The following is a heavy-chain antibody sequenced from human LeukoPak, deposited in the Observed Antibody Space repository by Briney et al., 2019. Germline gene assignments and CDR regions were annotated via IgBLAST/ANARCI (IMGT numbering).Heavy chain of an antibody. CDR2: ITGSSSTI. J-gene: IGHJ6*03. CDR1: RFTFSSYS. CDR3: ARAYGDYHPFESWYYMDV. D-gene: IGHD4-17*01. Sequence: GGSLRLSCAASRFTFSSYSMNWVRQAPGKGLEWVSYITGSSSTIYYADSVKGRFTISRDNAKNSLYLQMNSLRAEDTAVYYCARAYGDYHPFESWYYMDVWGKGTTVTVSS. V-gene: IGHV3-48*01.